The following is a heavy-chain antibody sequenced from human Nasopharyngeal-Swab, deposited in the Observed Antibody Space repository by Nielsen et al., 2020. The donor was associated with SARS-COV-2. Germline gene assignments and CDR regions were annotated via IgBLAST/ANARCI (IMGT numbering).Heavy chain of an antibody. V-gene: IGHV1-18*04. CDR2: ISAYNGDT. Sequence: ASVKVSCKASGYTFTSYSVHWVRQAPGQGPEWMGWISAYNGDTKYAQKFQGRVTMTTDTSTSTAYMELRSLTSDDTAVYYCARDDSDSNWSWFDTWGQGTLVTVSS. CDR3: ARDDSDSNWSWFDT. CDR1: GYTFTSYS. J-gene: IGHJ5*02. D-gene: IGHD6-13*01.